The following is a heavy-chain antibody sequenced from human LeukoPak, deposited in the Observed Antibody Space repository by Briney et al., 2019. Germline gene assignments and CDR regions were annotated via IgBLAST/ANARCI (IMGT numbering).Heavy chain of an antibody. CDR2: FDPEDGET. CDR3: ATGYCSGGSCYRDYYYYGMDV. CDR1: GYTLTELS. Sequence: GASVKVSCKVSGYTLTELSMHWVRQAPGKGLEWMGGFDPEDGETIYAQKFQGRVTMTEDTSTGTAYMELSSLRSEDTAVYYCATGYCSGGSCYRDYYYYGMDVWGQGTTVTVSS. D-gene: IGHD2-15*01. J-gene: IGHJ6*02. V-gene: IGHV1-24*01.